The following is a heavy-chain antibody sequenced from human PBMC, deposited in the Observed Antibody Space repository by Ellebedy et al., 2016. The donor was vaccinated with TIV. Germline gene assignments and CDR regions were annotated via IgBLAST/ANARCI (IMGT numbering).Heavy chain of an antibody. D-gene: IGHD4-17*01. CDR1: GGSFSGYY. CDR2: INHSGST. V-gene: IGHV4-34*01. J-gene: IGHJ5*02. Sequence: MPSETLSLTCAVYGGSFSGYYWSWIRHPPGKGLEWIGEINHSGSTNYNPSLKSRVTISVDTSKNQFSLKLSSVTAADTAVYYCARSTTTDFWFDPWGQGTLVTVSS. CDR3: ARSTTTDFWFDP.